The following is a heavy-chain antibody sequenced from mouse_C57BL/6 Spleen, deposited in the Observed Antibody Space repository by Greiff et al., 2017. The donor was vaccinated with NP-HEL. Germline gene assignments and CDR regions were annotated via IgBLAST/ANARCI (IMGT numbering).Heavy chain of an antibody. V-gene: IGHV1-15*01. CDR2: IDPETGGT. CDR1: GYTFTDYE. Sequence: QVQVVESGAELVRPGASVTLSCKASGYTFTDYEMHWVKQTPVHGLEWIGAIDPETGGTAYNQKFKGKAILTADKSSSTAYMELRSLTSEDSAVYYCTRGGSQPYYFDYWGQGTTLTVSS. D-gene: IGHD6-1*01. J-gene: IGHJ2*01. CDR3: TRGGSQPYYFDY.